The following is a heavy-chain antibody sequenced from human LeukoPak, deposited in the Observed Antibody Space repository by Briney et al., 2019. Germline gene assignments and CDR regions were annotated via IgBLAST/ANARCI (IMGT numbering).Heavy chain of an antibody. Sequence: PGGSLRLSCAASGFIFTKYWMHWVRQAPGKGLVWVSHVNSDGSATSYADSVKGRFTISRDNAKNTVYLHMNSLRVEHTAVYYCTSFYETNWGQGTLVTVSS. V-gene: IGHV3-74*01. D-gene: IGHD2/OR15-2a*01. J-gene: IGHJ4*02. CDR3: TSFYETN. CDR2: VNSDGSAT. CDR1: GFIFTKYW.